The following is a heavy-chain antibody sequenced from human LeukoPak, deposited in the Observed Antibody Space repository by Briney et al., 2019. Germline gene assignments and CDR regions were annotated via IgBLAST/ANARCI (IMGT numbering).Heavy chain of an antibody. CDR2: IYYSGST. CDR1: GGSISSYY. V-gene: IGHV4-59*01. D-gene: IGHD3-22*01. J-gene: IGHJ2*01. CDR3: ARDPVSTMIVGGFDL. Sequence: SETLSLTCTVSGGSISSYYWSWIRQPPGKGLEWISYIYYSGSTNYNPALKSRVTISVDTSKNQFSLKLSSVTVADTAVYYCARDPVSTMIVGGFDLWGRGTLVTVSS.